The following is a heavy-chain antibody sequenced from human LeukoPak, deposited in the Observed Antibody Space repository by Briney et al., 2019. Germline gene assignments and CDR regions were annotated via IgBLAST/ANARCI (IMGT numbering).Heavy chain of an antibody. Sequence: SVKVSCKASGGTFSSYAISWVRQAPGQGLEWMGRIIPIFGTANYTLKFQGRVTITTDESTSTAYMELSSLRSEDTAVYYCAEGWSSSSSFDYWGQGTLVTVSS. CDR1: GGTFSSYA. V-gene: IGHV1-69*05. CDR3: AEGWSSSSSFDY. CDR2: IIPIFGTA. J-gene: IGHJ4*02. D-gene: IGHD6-6*01.